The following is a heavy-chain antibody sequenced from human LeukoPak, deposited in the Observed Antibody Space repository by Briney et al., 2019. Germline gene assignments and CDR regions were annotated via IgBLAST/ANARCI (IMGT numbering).Heavy chain of an antibody. D-gene: IGHD2-8*01. CDR2: INHSGST. CDR1: GGSFSGYY. CDR3: ARGRKARLVYATVIARVHDY. Sequence: SETLSLTCAVYGGSFSGYYWSWIRQPPGKGLEWIGEINHSGSTKYNPSLKSRVTISVDTSKNQFSLKLSSVPAADTAVYYCARGRKARLVYATVIARVHDYWGQGTLVTVSS. V-gene: IGHV4-34*01. J-gene: IGHJ4*02.